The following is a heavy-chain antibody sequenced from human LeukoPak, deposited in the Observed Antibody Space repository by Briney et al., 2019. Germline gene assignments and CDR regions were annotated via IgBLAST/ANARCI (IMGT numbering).Heavy chain of an antibody. CDR1: GLSFSDYH. CDR2: ISPGGDTI. Sequence: GGSLRLSCAASGLSFSDYHMNWIRQAPGKGLEWVSYISPGGDTIHFEAAVKGRLTTSGANAKTSLFLKMKSLRSEDTAMYYCAGGRDIVVAGPGGYFDYWGQGALVTVSS. CDR3: AGGRDIVVAGPGGYFDY. J-gene: IGHJ4*02. D-gene: IGHD6-19*01. V-gene: IGHV3-11*01.